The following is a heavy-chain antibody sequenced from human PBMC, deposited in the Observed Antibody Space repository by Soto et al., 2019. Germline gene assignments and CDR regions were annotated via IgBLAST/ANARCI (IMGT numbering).Heavy chain of an antibody. Sequence: GESLKISCKGSGYKFTSYWSGWVRQMPGKGLEWMGVIYPGDSDTRYSPSFEGQVTVSADKSITSVYLQWSSLKASETAMYYCAGGCYFDSSGDYGGCGADDSFDNWGQGTMVTVSS. J-gene: IGHJ3*02. CDR3: AGGCYFDSSGDYGGCGADDSFDN. V-gene: IGHV5-51*01. CDR1: GYKFTSYW. CDR2: IYPGDSDT. D-gene: IGHD3-22*01.